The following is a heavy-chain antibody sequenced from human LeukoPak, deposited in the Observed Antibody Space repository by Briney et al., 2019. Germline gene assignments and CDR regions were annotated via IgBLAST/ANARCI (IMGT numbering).Heavy chain of an antibody. V-gene: IGHV1-69*13. CDR1: GYTFTSYY. CDR2: IIPIFGTA. J-gene: IGHJ6*03. D-gene: IGHD3-10*01. CDR3: ARQTSMVRGVSKYYYYYMDV. Sequence: SVKVSCKASGYTFTSYYMHWVRQAPGQGLEWMGGIIPIFGTANYAQKFQGRVTITADESTSTAYMELSSLRSEDTAVYYCARQTSMVRGVSKYYYYYMDVWGKGTTVTISS.